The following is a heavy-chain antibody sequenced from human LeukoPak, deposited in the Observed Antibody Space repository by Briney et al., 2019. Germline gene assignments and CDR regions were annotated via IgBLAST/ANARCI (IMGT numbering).Heavy chain of an antibody. CDR1: GGSFSGYY. CDR2: INHSGGT. V-gene: IGHV4-34*01. D-gene: IGHD1-26*01. J-gene: IGHJ4*02. Sequence: SETLSLTCAVYGGSFSGYYWSWLRQPPGKGLGWVGEINHSGGTNYNPSLKSRVTISVDTSKQQFSLELSSVTAADTAVYYCARGLKWDYVETRLWNYWGQGTLVTVSS. CDR3: ARGLKWDYVETRLWNY.